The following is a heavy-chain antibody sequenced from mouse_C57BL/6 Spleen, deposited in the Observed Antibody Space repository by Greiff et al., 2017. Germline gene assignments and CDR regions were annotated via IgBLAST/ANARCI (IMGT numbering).Heavy chain of an antibody. J-gene: IGHJ1*03. CDR1: GFTFSSYG. CDR2: ISSGGSYT. V-gene: IGHV5-6*02. CDR3: ARGGGYHGYFDV. Sequence: EVKLVESGGDLVKPGGSLQLSCAASGFTFSSYGMSWVRQTPDKRLEWVATISSGGSYTYYPDSVKGRFTISRDNAKNTLYLQMSSLKSEDTAMYYCARGGGYHGYFDVWGTGTTVTVSS.